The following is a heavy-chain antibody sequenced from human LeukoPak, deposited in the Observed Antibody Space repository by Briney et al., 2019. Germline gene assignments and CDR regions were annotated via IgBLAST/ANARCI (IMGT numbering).Heavy chain of an antibody. Sequence: SQTLSLTCTVSGGSISSGFYYWSWIRQPAGKGLEWIGRIYTSGSTNYNPSLKSRVSTSVDTSKNQFSLKLSSVTAADTAVYYCARGKYYYGSGTYYTRSYDWYFDLWGRGTLVTVSS. CDR1: GGSISSGFYY. V-gene: IGHV4-61*02. CDR2: IYTSGST. J-gene: IGHJ2*01. CDR3: ARGKYYYGSGTYYTRSYDWYFDL. D-gene: IGHD3-10*01.